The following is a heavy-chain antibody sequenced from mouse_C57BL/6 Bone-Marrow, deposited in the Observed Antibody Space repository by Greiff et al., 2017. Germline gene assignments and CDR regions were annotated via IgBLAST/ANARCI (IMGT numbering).Heavy chain of an antibody. Sequence: QVQLQQPGAELVLPGASVKLSCQASGYPFTSYWMHWVKQRPGQGLEWIGEIDPSDSYTNYNQKFKGKSTLTVDKSSSTAYMQLSSLTSEDSAVYYCARKFKGAMDYWGQGTSVTVSS. CDR1: GYPFTSYW. V-gene: IGHV1-69*01. CDR2: IDPSDSYT. J-gene: IGHJ4*01. CDR3: ARKFKGAMDY.